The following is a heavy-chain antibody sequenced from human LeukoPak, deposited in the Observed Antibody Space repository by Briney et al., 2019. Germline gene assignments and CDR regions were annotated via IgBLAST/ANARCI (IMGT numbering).Heavy chain of an antibody. CDR1: GFTFRSYS. V-gene: IGHV3-48*01. Sequence: GGSLRLSCAASGFTFRSYSMNWVRQAPGKGLEWVAYISRTSSTIYYADSVKGRFTISRDNAKNSLYLQMNSLRAEDTAVYYCATSTPLDYYYYYMDVWGKGTTVTVSS. CDR2: ISRTSSTI. J-gene: IGHJ6*03. D-gene: IGHD1-1*01. CDR3: ATSTPLDYYYYYMDV.